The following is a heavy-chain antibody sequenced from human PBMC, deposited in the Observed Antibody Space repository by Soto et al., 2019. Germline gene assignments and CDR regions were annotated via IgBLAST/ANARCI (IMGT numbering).Heavy chain of an antibody. CDR2: IIPIFGTA. CDR1: GGTFSSYA. D-gene: IGHD4-17*01. J-gene: IGHJ6*02. CDR3: ARDRTVTTYYYYYGMDV. V-gene: IGHV1-69*13. Sequence: SVKVSCKASGGTFSSYAISWVRQAPGQGLEWMGGIIPIFGTANYAQKFQGRVTITADESTSTAYMELSSLRSEDTAVYYCARDRTVTTYYYYYGMDVWGQGTMVTVSS.